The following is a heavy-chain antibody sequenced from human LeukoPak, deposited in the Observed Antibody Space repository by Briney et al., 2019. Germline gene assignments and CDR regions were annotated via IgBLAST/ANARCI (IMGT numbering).Heavy chain of an antibody. Sequence: GGSLRLSCAASGFTFSSYSMNWVRQAPGKGLEWVSSISSSSSYIYYADSVKGRFTISRDNAKNSLYLQMNSLRAEDTAVYYCASWAATYYYDSSGIPHDYWGQGTLVTVSS. D-gene: IGHD3-22*01. CDR3: ASWAATYYYDSSGIPHDY. CDR2: ISSSSSYI. CDR1: GFTFSSYS. J-gene: IGHJ4*02. V-gene: IGHV3-21*01.